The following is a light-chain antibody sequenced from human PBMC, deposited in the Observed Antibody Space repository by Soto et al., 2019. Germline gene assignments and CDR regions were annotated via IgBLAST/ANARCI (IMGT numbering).Light chain of an antibody. CDR1: RSDIGDSNF. CDR3: ASFRSGTILV. J-gene: IGLJ1*01. V-gene: IGLV2-14*01. Sequence: QSALTQPASVSGSGGQSVTISCTGPRSDIGDSNFISWYQHSPGKAPRLLIYQVNNRPSGVSGRFSGSKAGNTASLTISGLLDDDEADYFCASFRSGTILVFGSGTKVTVL. CDR2: QVN.